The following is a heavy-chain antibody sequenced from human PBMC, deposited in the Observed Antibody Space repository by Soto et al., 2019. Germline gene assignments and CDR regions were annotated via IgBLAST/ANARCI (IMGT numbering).Heavy chain of an antibody. CDR2: IYHSGST. V-gene: IGHV4-30-2*01. Sequence: TSETLSLTCAVSGGSISSGGYSWSWIRQPPGKGLEWIGYIYHSGSTCYNPSLKSRVTISVDRSKNQFSLKLSSVTAADSAVYFCARGCSGATMAVLIVTGHHYYFDSWGQGTLVTVSS. D-gene: IGHD3-9*01. CDR1: GGSISSGGYS. CDR3: ARGCSGATMAVLIVTGHHYYFDS. J-gene: IGHJ4*02.